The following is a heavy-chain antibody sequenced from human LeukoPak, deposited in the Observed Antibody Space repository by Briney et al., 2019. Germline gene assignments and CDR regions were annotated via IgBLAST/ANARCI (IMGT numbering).Heavy chain of an antibody. J-gene: IGHJ6*03. Sequence: GGSLRLSCAASGFTFSDYGMSWVRQAPGKGLEWVSGISGSGSSTYYADSVKGRFAISRDNSKNTVYLQMNSLRAEDTAIYYCAKDGDSTGYYSSYYNHMDVWGKGTSVTISS. CDR3: AKDGDSTGYYSSYYNHMDV. D-gene: IGHD3-22*01. CDR1: GFTFSDYG. CDR2: ISGSGSST. V-gene: IGHV3-23*01.